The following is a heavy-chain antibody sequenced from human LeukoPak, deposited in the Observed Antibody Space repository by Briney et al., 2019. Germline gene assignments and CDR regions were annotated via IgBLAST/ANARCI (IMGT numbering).Heavy chain of an antibody. CDR2: IYYSGST. CDR3: AQGVIAARYAFDI. D-gene: IGHD6-6*01. Sequence: PSETLSLTCTVSGDSISSSNYFWGWIRQPPGKGLEWIGNIYYSGSTNYNPSLKSRVTISVDTSNNQFSLKLNSVTAADTAVYYCAQGVIAARYAFDIWGQGTMVTVSS. J-gene: IGHJ3*02. CDR1: GDSISSSNYF. V-gene: IGHV4-61*05.